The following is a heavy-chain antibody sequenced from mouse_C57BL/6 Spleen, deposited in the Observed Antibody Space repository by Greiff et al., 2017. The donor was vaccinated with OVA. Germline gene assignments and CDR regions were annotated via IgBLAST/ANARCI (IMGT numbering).Heavy chain of an antibody. CDR3: APHDGYYEFAY. CDR2: INPNNGGT. V-gene: IGHV1-18*01. CDR1: GYTFTDYN. D-gene: IGHD2-3*01. J-gene: IGHJ3*01. Sequence: EVKLQQSGPELVKPGASVKIPCKASGYTFTDYNMDWVKQSHGKSLEWIGDINPNNGGTIYNQKFKGKATLTVDKSSSTAYMELRSLTSEDTAVYYCAPHDGYYEFAYWGQGTLVTVSA.